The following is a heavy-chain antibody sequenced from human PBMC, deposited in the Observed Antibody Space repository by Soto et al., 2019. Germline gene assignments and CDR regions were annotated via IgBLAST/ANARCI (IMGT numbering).Heavy chain of an antibody. D-gene: IGHD5-18*01. J-gene: IGHJ4*02. Sequence: GASVKVSFKASGYTFTSYGISWVRQAPGQGLEWMGWISAYNGNTNYAQKLQGRVTMTTDTSTSTAYMELRSLRSDDTAVYYCARGRVRGYSYGSPLYYFDYWGQGTLVTVSS. CDR3: ARGRVRGYSYGSPLYYFDY. V-gene: IGHV1-18*01. CDR1: GYTFTSYG. CDR2: ISAYNGNT.